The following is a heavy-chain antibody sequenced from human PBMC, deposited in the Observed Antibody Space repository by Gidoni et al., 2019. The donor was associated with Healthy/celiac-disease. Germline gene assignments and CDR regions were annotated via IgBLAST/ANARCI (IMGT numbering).Heavy chain of an antibody. J-gene: IGHJ4*02. CDR1: GFTFRRDE. CDR2: ISSSGSTI. V-gene: IGHV3-48*03. CDR3: ASQRRGTGLPLNYFDY. D-gene: IGHD5-18*01. Sequence: EVQLGEAGGGMGQHGGSLRLSGAAAGFTFRRDEMNWVRQAPGKGLVWVSYISSSGSTIYYAASVKGRFTLSRDNAKNSLYLQLTSLRAEDTAVYYCASQRRGTGLPLNYFDYWGQGTLVTVSS.